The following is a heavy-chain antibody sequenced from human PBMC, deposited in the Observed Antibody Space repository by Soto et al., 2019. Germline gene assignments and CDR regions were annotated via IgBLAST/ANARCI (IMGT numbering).Heavy chain of an antibody. V-gene: IGHV3-21*01. J-gene: IGHJ3*01. CDR1: GFTFSSYH. D-gene: IGHD2-8*02. CDR2: INPSTSHI. Sequence: EVQLVESGGGLVMPGGSLRLSCAASGFTFSSYHMNWVRQAPGKGLEWVSSINPSTSHIYYADSVRGRFTISRDNSKNSLYLQMNNLRTEDAAVYYCARGYCGGGGCYPRRDAFDVWGQWTMVSVSS. CDR3: ARGYCGGGGCYPRRDAFDV.